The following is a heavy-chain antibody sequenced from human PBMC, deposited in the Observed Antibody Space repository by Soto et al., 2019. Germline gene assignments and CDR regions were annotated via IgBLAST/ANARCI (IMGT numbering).Heavy chain of an antibody. J-gene: IGHJ4*02. D-gene: IGHD5-12*01. CDR3: TREMATIPVFDY. V-gene: IGHV3-49*03. Sequence: GSLILACAASGFTFGDYAMSWFRQAPGKGLEWVGFIRSKAYGGTTEYAASVKGRFTISRDDSKSIAYLQMNSLKTEDTAVYYCTREMATIPVFDYWGQGTLVTVSS. CDR1: GFTFGDYA. CDR2: IRSKAYGGTT.